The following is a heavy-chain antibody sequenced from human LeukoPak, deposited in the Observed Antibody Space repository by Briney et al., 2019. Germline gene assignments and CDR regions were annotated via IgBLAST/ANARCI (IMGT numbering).Heavy chain of an antibody. CDR1: GGSISSHY. V-gene: IGHV4-59*11. Sequence: SETLSLTCTVSGGSISSHYWSWIRQPPGKGLEWIGYIYYSGSTNYNPSLKSRVTISVDTSKNQFSLKLSSVTAADTAVYYCAREGYYDSSGYFLLPPGDAFDIWGQGTMVTVSS. D-gene: IGHD3-22*01. CDR3: AREGYYDSSGYFLLPPGDAFDI. CDR2: IYYSGST. J-gene: IGHJ3*02.